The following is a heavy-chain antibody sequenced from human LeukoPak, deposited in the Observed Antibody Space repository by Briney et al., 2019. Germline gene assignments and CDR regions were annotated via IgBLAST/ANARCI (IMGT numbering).Heavy chain of an antibody. V-gene: IGHV4-59*12. D-gene: IGHD2-2*02. CDR3: ARGKLGYCSSTSCYTGFASFDY. CDR1: GGSISSYY. Sequence: SETLSLTCTVSGGSISSYYWSWIRQPPGKGLEWIGYIYYSGSTNYNPSLKSRVTISVDTSKNQFSLKLSSVTAADTAVYYRARGKLGYCSSTSCYTGFASFDYWGQGTLVTVSS. J-gene: IGHJ4*02. CDR2: IYYSGST.